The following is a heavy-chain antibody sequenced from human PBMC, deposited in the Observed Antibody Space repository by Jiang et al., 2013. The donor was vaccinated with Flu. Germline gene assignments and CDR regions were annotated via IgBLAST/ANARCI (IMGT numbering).Heavy chain of an antibody. J-gene: IGHJ6*03. D-gene: IGHD3-16*01. CDR3: ARIPAMGDYYYYMDV. CDR1: GGSISSDY. V-gene: IGHV4-59*01. Sequence: GPGLVKPSETLSLTCTVSGGSISSDYWSWFRQPPGKGLEWIGDIYYSGSTNYNPSLKSRVTISVDTSKKHFSLKLSSVTAADTAVYYCARIPAMGDYYYYMDVWGKGTTVTVSS. CDR2: IYYSGST.